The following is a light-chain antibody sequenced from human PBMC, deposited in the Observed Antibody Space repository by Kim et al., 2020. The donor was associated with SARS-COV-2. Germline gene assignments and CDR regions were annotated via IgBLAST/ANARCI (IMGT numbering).Light chain of an antibody. V-gene: IGKV3-15*01. Sequence: EIVMTQSPATLSVSPGERATLSCRASQSVSSNLAWYQQKPGQAPRLLIYGASTRATGIPARFSGSGSGTEFTLTISSLQSEDFAVYYCQQYNNWPPLYAFGEGNKLEL. J-gene: IGKJ2*01. CDR2: GAS. CDR3: QQYNNWPPLYA. CDR1: QSVSSN.